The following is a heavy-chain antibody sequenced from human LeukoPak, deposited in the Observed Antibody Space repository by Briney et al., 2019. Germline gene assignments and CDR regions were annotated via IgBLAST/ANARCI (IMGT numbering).Heavy chain of an antibody. CDR1: GGSISSYY. D-gene: IGHD2-15*01. Sequence: KPSETLSLTCTVSGGSISSYYWSWIRQPPGKGLEWIGYIYYSGSTNYNPSLKSRVTISVDTSKNQFSLKLSSVIAADTAVYYCARERGFCSGGSCYCAFDIWGQGTMVTVSS. CDR2: IYYSGST. J-gene: IGHJ3*02. CDR3: ARERGFCSGGSCYCAFDI. V-gene: IGHV4-59*01.